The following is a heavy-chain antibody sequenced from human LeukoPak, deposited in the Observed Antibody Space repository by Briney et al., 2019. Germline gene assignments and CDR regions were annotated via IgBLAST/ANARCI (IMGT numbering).Heavy chain of an antibody. J-gene: IGHJ4*02. D-gene: IGHD5-18*01. CDR2: IYYSGST. CDR3: ASALSTAMVTPYSY. Sequence: SETLSLTCTVSGGSISSYYWSWIRQPPGKGLEWIGYIYYSGSTNYNPSLKSRVTISVDTSKNQFSLKLSSMTAADTAVYYCASALSTAMVTPYSYWGQGTLVTVSS. V-gene: IGHV4-59*01. CDR1: GGSISSYY.